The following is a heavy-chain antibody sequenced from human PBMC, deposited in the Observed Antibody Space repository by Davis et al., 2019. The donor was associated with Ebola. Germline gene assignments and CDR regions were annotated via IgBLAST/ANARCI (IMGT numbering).Heavy chain of an antibody. CDR3: AREIPAAGQSCLDY. CDR2: INPNSGDT. Sequence: AASVKVSCKASGYTFTSYGISWVRQAPGQGLEWMGRINPNSGDTTYAQKFQGRVTMTRDTSISTAYMELSDLRADDTVLYYCAREIPAAGQSCLDYWGQGTLVTVSS. V-gene: IGHV1-2*05. J-gene: IGHJ4*02. D-gene: IGHD6-13*01. CDR1: GYTFTSYG.